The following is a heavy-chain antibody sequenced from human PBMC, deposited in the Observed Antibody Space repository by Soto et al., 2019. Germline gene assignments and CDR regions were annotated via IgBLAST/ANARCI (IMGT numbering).Heavy chain of an antibody. J-gene: IGHJ5*02. CDR2: ISYTGST. Sequence: QLQLQESGPGLVKPSETLSLTCTVSGDSISSYYWSWIRQPPGKGLEWIGYISYTGSTIYNPSLESRATISLDTSKNQVYLSLSSVTVADTAMYYCASVGELPVWFDPWGRGPLVTVSS. V-gene: IGHV4-59*13. CDR1: GDSISSYY. CDR3: ASVGELPVWFDP. D-gene: IGHD3-10*01.